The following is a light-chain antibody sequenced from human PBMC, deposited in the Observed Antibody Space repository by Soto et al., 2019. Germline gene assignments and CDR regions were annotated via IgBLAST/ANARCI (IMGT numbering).Light chain of an antibody. CDR2: DVS. Sequence: QSALTQPASVSGSPGQSITISCTGTSSDVGGFIFVSWYQQHPGRAPKLMIYDVSNRPSGVSNRFSGSKSDNTASLTISGLQADDDADYYCVSYTTSASYVFGTGTKVTVL. CDR1: SSDVGGFIF. CDR3: VSYTTSASYV. J-gene: IGLJ1*01. V-gene: IGLV2-14*01.